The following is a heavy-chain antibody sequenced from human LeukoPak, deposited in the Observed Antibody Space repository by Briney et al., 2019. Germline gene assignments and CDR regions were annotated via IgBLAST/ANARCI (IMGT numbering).Heavy chain of an antibody. D-gene: IGHD3-22*01. V-gene: IGHV3-23*01. CDR1: GFTFSSYA. Sequence: GGSLRLSCAASGFTFSSYAMSWVRQAPGKGLEWVSAISGSGGSTYYADSVKGRFTISRDNSKNTLYLQMNSLRAEDTAVYYCAKRPYYYDSSGYPNFDYWGQGTLVTVSS. J-gene: IGHJ4*02. CDR3: AKRPYYYDSSGYPNFDY. CDR2: ISGSGGST.